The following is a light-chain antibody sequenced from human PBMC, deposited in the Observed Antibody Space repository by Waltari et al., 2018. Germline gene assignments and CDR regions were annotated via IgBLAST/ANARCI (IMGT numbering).Light chain of an antibody. CDR1: SSDVGGLNY. V-gene: IGLV2-14*03. CDR3: CSYTTSTTYI. Sequence: QSAPTQPPSVSGSPGQSVTISCTGTSSDVGGLNYVSWYQQHPGKAPKLKIFGVSNRPSVVSDRFSCSKSGNTASLTISELHAEDEADYYCCSYTTSTTYIFGPGTRLTVL. CDR2: GVS. J-gene: IGLJ1*01.